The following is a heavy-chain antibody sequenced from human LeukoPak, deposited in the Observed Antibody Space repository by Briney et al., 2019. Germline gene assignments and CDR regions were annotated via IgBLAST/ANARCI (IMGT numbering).Heavy chain of an antibody. D-gene: IGHD3-3*01. CDR2: IKQDGSEK. J-gene: IGHJ4*02. V-gene: IGHV3-7*03. CDR3: AKDHIHNDFWSGYSGY. CDR1: GFTFSSYW. Sequence: GGSLRLSCAASGFTFSSYWMSWVRQAPGKGLEWVANIKQDGSEKYYVDSVKGRFTISRDNSKNTLYPQMNSLRAEDTAVYFCAKDHIHNDFWSGYSGYWGQGTLVTVSS.